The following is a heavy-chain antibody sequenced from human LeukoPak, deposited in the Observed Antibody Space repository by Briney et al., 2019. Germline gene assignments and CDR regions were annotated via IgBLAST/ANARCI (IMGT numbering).Heavy chain of an antibody. CDR2: INLDGSEQ. CDR1: GFTFTSFY. V-gene: IGHV3-7*01. D-gene: IGHD6-13*01. J-gene: IGHJ4*02. CDR3: AREVAVGIGAYNF. Sequence: GASLRLTCVASGFTFTSFYMSWVRAAPGTGLDSLANINLDGSEQYYVDSVKGRFTISRDNAKNSLYLQMNSLWAEDTAVYYCAREVAVGIGAYNFWGQGTLVTVSS.